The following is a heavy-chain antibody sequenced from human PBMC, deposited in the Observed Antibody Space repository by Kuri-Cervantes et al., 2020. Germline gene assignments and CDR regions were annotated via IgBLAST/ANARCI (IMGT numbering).Heavy chain of an antibody. D-gene: IGHD1-1*01. V-gene: IGHV3-9*01. CDR3: ARDPNDNWNDLDC. CDR2: ISWNSGSI. Sequence: SLKISCAASGFTFDDYAMHWVRQAPGKGLEWVSGISWNSGSIGYADSVRGRFTVSRDNAKNLLYLQMNSLRVEDTAVYYCARDPNDNWNDLDCWGQGTLVTVSS. J-gene: IGHJ4*02. CDR1: GFTFDDYA.